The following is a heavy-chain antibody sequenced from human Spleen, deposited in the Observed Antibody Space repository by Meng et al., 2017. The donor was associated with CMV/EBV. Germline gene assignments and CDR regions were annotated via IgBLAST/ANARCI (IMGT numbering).Heavy chain of an antibody. Sequence: GESLKISCAASGFTFSSYNMNWVRQAPGKGLEWVSAITGSSTYIYYADSVRGRFTISRDNAESSLYLQMNSLRAEDTAVYYCASGYRGYDLVPAVWGQGTTVTVSS. J-gene: IGHJ6*02. CDR2: ITGSSTYI. V-gene: IGHV3-21*01. CDR3: ASGYRGYDLVPAV. CDR1: GFTFSSYN. D-gene: IGHD5-12*01.